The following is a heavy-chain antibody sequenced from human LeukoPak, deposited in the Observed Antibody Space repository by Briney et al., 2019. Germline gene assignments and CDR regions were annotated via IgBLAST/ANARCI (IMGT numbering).Heavy chain of an antibody. CDR3: ARELSYYDSSGYGTYDY. CDR2: ISSSSSYI. J-gene: IGHJ4*02. CDR1: GFTFSSYS. V-gene: IGHV3-21*01. Sequence: GGSLRLSCAASGFTFSSYSMNWVRQAPGKGLEWVSSISSSSSYIYYADSVKGRFTISRDNAKNSLYLQMNSLRAEGTAVYYCARELSYYDSSGYGTYDYWGQGTLVTVSS. D-gene: IGHD3-22*01.